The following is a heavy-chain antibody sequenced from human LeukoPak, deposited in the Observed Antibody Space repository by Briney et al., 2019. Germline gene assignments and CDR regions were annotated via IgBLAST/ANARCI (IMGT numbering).Heavy chain of an antibody. CDR1: GSTFDDYS. CDR2: INWNAGST. D-gene: IGHD2-21*02. CDR3: ARAGTCFGGDCYPYIDY. J-gene: IGHJ4*02. Sequence: GRSLTLSCAASGSTFDDYSMSWVRQAPRKGLQSVSGINWNAGSTGYADSVKGRFTISRDNVKNSLYLQMNSLRAEDTALYYCARAGTCFGGDCYPYIDYWGQGTLVTVSS. V-gene: IGHV3-20*04.